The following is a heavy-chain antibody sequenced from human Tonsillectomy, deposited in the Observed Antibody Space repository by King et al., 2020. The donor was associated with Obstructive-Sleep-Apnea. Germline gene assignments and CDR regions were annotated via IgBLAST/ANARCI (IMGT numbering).Heavy chain of an antibody. D-gene: IGHD3-9*01. CDR2: IRGSGGST. CDR1: GFTFRSYA. V-gene: IGHV3-23*04. CDR3: AKDSMDYDSLTGPVDY. J-gene: IGHJ4*02. Sequence: EVQLVESGGGLVQPGGSLRLSCAGSGFTFRSYAMSWVRQAPGKGLEWVSGIRGSGGSTYYVDSGRGRFTISRDNSKNTLYLQMNNLRDDDTAVYYCAKDSMDYDSLTGPVDYWGQGTQVTVSS.